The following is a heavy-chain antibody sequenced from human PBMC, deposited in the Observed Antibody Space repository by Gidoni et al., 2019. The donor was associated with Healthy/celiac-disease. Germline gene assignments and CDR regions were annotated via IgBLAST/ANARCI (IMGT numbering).Heavy chain of an antibody. CDR3: ARVLGCSGGSCYSGWFDP. D-gene: IGHD2-15*01. Sequence: QVQLQESGPGLVQPSETLSLTCTVSGGSISSYYWSWIRQPAGKGLEWIGRIYTSGSTNYNPSLKSRVTMSVDTSKNQFSLKLSSVTAADTAVYYCARVLGCSGGSCYSGWFDPWGQGTLVTVSS. J-gene: IGHJ5*02. V-gene: IGHV4-4*07. CDR2: IYTSGST. CDR1: GGSISSYY.